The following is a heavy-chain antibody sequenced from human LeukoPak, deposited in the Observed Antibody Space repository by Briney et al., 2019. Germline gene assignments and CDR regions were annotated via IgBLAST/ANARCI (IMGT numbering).Heavy chain of an antibody. J-gene: IGHJ4*02. CDR1: GFTFSSYG. CDR3: ATARHIVVVVAALDY. CDR2: ISYDGSNK. D-gene: IGHD2-15*01. Sequence: GGSLRLSCAASGFTFSSYGMHWVRQAPGKGLEWVAVISYDGSNKYYADSVKGRFTISRDNSKNTLYLQMNSLRAEDTAVYYCATARHIVVVVAALDYWGQGTLVTVSS. V-gene: IGHV3-30*03.